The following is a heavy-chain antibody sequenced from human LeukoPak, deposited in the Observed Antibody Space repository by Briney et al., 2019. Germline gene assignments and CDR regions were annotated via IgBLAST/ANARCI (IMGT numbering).Heavy chain of an antibody. CDR2: IYSGGST. J-gene: IGHJ6*02. Sequence: GGSLRLSCAASGFTVSSNYMSWVRQAPGKGLEWVSVIYSGGSTYYADSVKGRFTISRDNSKNTLYLQMNSLRAEDTAVYYCARGGYYDFWSGRDYGIDVWGQGSTVTVSS. CDR1: GFTVSSNY. CDR3: ARGGYYDFWSGRDYGIDV. V-gene: IGHV3-53*01. D-gene: IGHD3-3*01.